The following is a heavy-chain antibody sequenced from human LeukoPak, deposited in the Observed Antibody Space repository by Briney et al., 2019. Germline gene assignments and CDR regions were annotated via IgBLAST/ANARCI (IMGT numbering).Heavy chain of an antibody. V-gene: IGHV1-24*01. CDR1: GYSLTELS. CDR2: FDPEDGKT. J-gene: IGHJ4*02. Sequence: ASVKVSCKVSGYSLTELSMYWVRQAPGKGLECMGGFDPEDGKTIYAQKFQGRVTTTEDTSTDTAYMELRSLRSEDTAVYYCATQSPSYYFDYWGQGTLVTVSS. CDR3: ATQSPSYYFDY.